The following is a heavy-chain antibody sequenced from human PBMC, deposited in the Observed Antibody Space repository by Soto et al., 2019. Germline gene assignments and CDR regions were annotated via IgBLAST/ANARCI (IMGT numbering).Heavy chain of an antibody. J-gene: IGHJ4*02. V-gene: IGHV3-23*01. D-gene: IGHD2-15*01. CDR1: GFTFSSYA. CDR3: AKDLGYRFFCSGGSCYSFDY. CDR2: ISGSGGTT. Sequence: EVQLLESGGGLVQPGGSLRLSCAASGFTFSSYAMSWVRQAPGKGLEWVSAISGSGGTTYYADSVKGRFTISRDNSKNTLYLQMNSLRAEDTAVYYCAKDLGYRFFCSGGSCYSFDYWGQGTLVTVSS.